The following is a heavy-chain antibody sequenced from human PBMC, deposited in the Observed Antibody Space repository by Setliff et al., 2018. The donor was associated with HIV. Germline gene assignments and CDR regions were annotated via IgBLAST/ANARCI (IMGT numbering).Heavy chain of an antibody. CDR3: LRQYRGSSTKDKIDY. CDR1: GTSITDNNYY. D-gene: IGHD2-2*01. J-gene: IGHJ4*02. V-gene: IGHV4-39*07. Sequence: PSETLSLTCNVSGTSITDNNYYWGWVRQPPGMGLQWIGSVYFSGSASYNSSLKSRVTISVDTATSHFSQKVTSVTAADTAVYFCLRQYRGSSTKDKIDYWGQGTLVTVS. CDR2: VYFSGSA.